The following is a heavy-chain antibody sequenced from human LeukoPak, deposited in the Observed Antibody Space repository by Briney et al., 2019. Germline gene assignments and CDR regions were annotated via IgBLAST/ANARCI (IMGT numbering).Heavy chain of an antibody. CDR3: AKDRADSSGNSHVRYFQH. Sequence: GGSLRLSCAASGFTFSTYWMHWVRQAPGEGLVWVSRIKSDGSDTSYADSVKGRFTISRDNSKNTLYLQMNSLRAEDTAVYYCAKDRADSSGNSHVRYFQHWGQAPWSPSPQ. CDR2: IKSDGSDT. D-gene: IGHD3-22*01. CDR1: GFTFSTYW. V-gene: IGHV3-74*01. J-gene: IGHJ1*01.